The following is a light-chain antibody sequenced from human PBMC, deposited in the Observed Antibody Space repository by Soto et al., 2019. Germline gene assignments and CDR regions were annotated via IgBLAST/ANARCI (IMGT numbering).Light chain of an antibody. J-gene: IGKJ2*01. CDR2: GAS. Sequence: EIVMTQSPATLSVSPGERATLSCRASQRVSTNLDWYQQKPGQAPRLLIYGASTRATGIPGRFSGSGAETEITLTISNLQSEDFAVYYCQQYSDWPPTYTFGQGTKLEIK. CDR1: QRVSTN. CDR3: QQYSDWPPTYT. V-gene: IGKV3-15*01.